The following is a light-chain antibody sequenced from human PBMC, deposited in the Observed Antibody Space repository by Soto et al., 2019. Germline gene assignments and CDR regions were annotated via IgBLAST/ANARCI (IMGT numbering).Light chain of an antibody. V-gene: IGKV1-5*01. CDR1: QTISSW. CDR3: QQYNSHAT. Sequence: DIHLTQSPSSLSASVGNRFTISCRASQTISSWLAWYQQKPGKAPKLLIYDASSLESGVPSSLSGSGSGTDFTLTISSLTPDDSATYYCQQYNSHATFGHGTKVDIK. J-gene: IGKJ1*01. CDR2: DAS.